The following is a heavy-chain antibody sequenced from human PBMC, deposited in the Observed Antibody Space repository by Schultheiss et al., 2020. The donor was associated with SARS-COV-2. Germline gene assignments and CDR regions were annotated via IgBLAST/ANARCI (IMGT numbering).Heavy chain of an antibody. CDR2: IYYSGST. CDR1: GGSISSGGYY. V-gene: IGHV4-30-4*08. CDR3: AGISSGWYDY. J-gene: IGHJ4*02. D-gene: IGHD6-19*01. Sequence: SQTLSLTCTVSGGSISSGGYYWSWIRQHPGKGLEWIGYIYYSGSTYYNPSLKSRVTISVDTSKNQFSLKLSSVTAADTAVYYCAGISSGWYDYWGQGTLVTVSS.